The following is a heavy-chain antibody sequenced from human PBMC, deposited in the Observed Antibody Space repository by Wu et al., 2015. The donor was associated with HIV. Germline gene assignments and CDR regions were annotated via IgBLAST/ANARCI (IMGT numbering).Heavy chain of an antibody. CDR3: ARGLGLSKPLDS. D-gene: IGHD3/OR15-3a*01. Sequence: QVQLVQSGAEVKKPGASVKVSCKASGYSFSGYYMNWVRQAPGQGLEWLGRINPGSRGTDYAQGFQGKVILTSDTSISTAYMELSRLTFADTAVYFCARGLGLSKPLDSWGQGTLATVSS. CDR2: INPGSRGT. V-gene: IGHV1-2*06. J-gene: IGHJ4*02. CDR1: GYSFSGYY.